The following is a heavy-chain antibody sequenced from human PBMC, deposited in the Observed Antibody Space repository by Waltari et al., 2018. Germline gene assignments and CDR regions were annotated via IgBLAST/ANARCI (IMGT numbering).Heavy chain of an antibody. J-gene: IGHJ4*02. CDR3: AGGTASAWELGHS. Sequence: QVQLHQGGAGLLTPSETLSLTCVVSGGSFSDYYWSWIRQPPGKGLEWLGEIKQSGLTNYNPSVKSRATMSLDTSKNQFSLKLSSLTAADTAVYYCAGGTASAWELGHSWGQGTLVTVSS. CDR2: IKQSGLT. CDR1: GGSFSDYY. V-gene: IGHV4-34*01. D-gene: IGHD1-26*01.